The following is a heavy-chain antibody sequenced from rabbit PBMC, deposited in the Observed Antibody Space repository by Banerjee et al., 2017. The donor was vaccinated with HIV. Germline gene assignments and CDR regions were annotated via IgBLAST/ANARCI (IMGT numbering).Heavy chain of an antibody. D-gene: IGHD1-1*01. J-gene: IGHJ4*01. CDR3: ARGAGYGGYWFYFNL. V-gene: IGHV1S45*01. CDR1: GLDFSSSYW. CDR2: IDSGSSGRT. Sequence: QEQLEESGGDLVKPAGSLTLTCTASGLDFSSSYWMCWVRQAPGKGLEWIACIDSGSSGRTYYANWAKGRFTISRSTSLDTVDLKMTSLTAADTATYFCARGAGYGGYWFYFNLWGQGTLVTVS.